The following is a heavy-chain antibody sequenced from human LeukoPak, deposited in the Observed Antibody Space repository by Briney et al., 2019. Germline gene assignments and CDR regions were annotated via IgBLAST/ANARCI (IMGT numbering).Heavy chain of an antibody. CDR2: ISYDGSNK. D-gene: IGHD3-10*01. CDR1: GFTFSSFG. CDR3: ATHGSGSYRFDY. Sequence: PGGSLRLSCAASGFTFSSFGMHWVRQTPGKGLEWVAVISYDGSNKYYADSVKGRFTISRDNSKNTLYLQMNSLRAEDTAVYYCATHGSGSYRFDYWGQGTLVTVSS. V-gene: IGHV3-30*03. J-gene: IGHJ4*02.